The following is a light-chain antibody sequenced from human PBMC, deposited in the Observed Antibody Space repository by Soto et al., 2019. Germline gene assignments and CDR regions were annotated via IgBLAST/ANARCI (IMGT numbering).Light chain of an antibody. J-gene: IGLJ1*01. Sequence: QSALTQPASVSGSPGQSITISCTGTSSDVGAYDYVSWYQQHPGKAPQFMIYEVTNRPSGVSHRFSGSKSGNTASLTISGLQAEDEADYYCSSYTTTSTYVFGNGTKVTVL. CDR3: SSYTTTSTYV. CDR2: EVT. CDR1: SSDVGAYDY. V-gene: IGLV2-14*01.